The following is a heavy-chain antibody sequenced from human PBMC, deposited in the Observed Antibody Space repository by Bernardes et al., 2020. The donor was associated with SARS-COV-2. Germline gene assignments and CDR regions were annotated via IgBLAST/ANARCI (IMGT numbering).Heavy chain of an antibody. J-gene: IGHJ6*02. CDR3: AKDTGGYYAYYYYGMDV. V-gene: IGHV3-43*02. CDR1: GFTFDDYA. CDR2: ISGDGGGI. D-gene: IGHD1-26*01. Sequence: VGSLRLSCAASGFTFDDYAMHWVRQAPGKGLEWVSLISGDGGGINYADSVKGRFTISRDNSKNSLYVQMNSLRTEDTALYYCAKDTGGYYAYYYYGMDVWGQGTAVTVSS.